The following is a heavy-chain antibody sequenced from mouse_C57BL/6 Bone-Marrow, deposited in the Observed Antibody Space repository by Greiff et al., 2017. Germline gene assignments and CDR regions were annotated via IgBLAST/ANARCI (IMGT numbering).Heavy chain of an antibody. D-gene: IGHD1-1*01. CDR1: GFTFSSYA. V-gene: IGHV5-4*03. CDR3: ARDFTTVLGDY. CDR2: ISDGGSYT. J-gene: IGHJ2*01. Sequence: EVMLVESGGGLVKPGGSLKLSCAASGFTFSSYAMSWVRQTPEKRLEWVATISDGGSYTNYPDNVKGRFTISRDNAKNNLYLQMSHLKSEATAMYYCARDFTTVLGDYWGQGTTLTVSS.